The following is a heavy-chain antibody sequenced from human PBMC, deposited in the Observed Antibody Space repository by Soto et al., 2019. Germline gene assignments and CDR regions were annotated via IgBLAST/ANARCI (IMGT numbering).Heavy chain of an antibody. CDR1: GGSISSSSFY. CDR2: VSHRGST. J-gene: IGHJ6*03. CDR3: VSPYNFYFMDV. D-gene: IGHD3-16*01. Sequence: QLQLQESGPGLVKPSETLSLTCTVSGGSISSSSFYWGWVRQPPGKGLGWIGSVSHRGSTYYNPCPTSRVTTSVDTSKNHCSLQLNSVTAADTAVYYCVSPYNFYFMDVWGKGTPVTVSS. V-gene: IGHV4-39*02.